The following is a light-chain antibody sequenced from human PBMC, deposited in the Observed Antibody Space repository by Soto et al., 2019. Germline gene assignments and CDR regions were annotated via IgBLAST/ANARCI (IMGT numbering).Light chain of an antibody. CDR3: SSYTSSSTYV. V-gene: IGLV2-14*03. CDR1: SSDVGAYSS. CDR2: EVT. Sequence: QSVLTQPASVSGSPGQSITISCTGTSSDVGAYSSVSWYQQHPDKAPKLMIYEVTYRPSGVSDRFSGSKSDNTASLTISGLHTEDEADYYCSSYTSSSTYVFGTGTKVTVL. J-gene: IGLJ1*01.